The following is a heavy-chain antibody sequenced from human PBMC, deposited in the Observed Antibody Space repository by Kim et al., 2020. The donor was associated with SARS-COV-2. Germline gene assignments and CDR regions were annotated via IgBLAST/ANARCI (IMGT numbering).Heavy chain of an antibody. V-gene: IGHV4-34*01. CDR3: ARDLTGYYGMDV. D-gene: IGHD3-10*01. Sequence: NDNPTLRRRVPRSVDTSKNQFSLKLSSVTAADTAVYYCARDLTGYYGMDVWGQGTTVTVSS. J-gene: IGHJ6*02.